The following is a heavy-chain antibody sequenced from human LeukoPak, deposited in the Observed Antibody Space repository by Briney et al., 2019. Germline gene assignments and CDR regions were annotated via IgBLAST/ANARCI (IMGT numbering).Heavy chain of an antibody. CDR1: GFSLYTYS. V-gene: IGHV3-21*01. Sequence: GGSLRLSCAVSGFSLYTYSMNWVHQAPGKGLEWVSSITSTSTYIYYADSVKGRFTISRDNAKNSLYLQMNSLRVEDTAVYYCARVGSAAPVTSSGHTIDYWGQGTLVIVSS. CDR2: ITSTSTYI. CDR3: ARVGSAAPVTSSGHTIDY. D-gene: IGHD3-22*01. J-gene: IGHJ4*02.